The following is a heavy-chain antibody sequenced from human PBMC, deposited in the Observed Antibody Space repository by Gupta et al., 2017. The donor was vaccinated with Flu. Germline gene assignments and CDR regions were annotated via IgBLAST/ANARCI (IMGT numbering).Heavy chain of an antibody. V-gene: IGHV1-3*01. D-gene: IGHD3-16*02. J-gene: IGHJ3*02. CDR2: INAGNGNT. Sequence: YTFTSYAMHWVRQAPGQRLEWMGWINAGNGNTKYSQKFQGRVTITRDTSASTAYMELSSLRSEDTAVYYCARERVSSQFDIWGQGTMVTVSS. CDR3: ARERVSSQFDI. CDR1: YTFTSYA.